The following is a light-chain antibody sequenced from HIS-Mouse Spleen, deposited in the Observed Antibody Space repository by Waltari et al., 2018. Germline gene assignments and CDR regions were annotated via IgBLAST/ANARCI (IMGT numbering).Light chain of an antibody. CDR1: QGISSY. V-gene: IGKV1-9*01. CDR2: AAS. Sequence: DIQLTPSPSFLSASVVDRVTLTCRASQGISSYFAWYQQKPGKAPKLLIYAASTLQSGVPSRFSGSGSGTEFTLTISSLQPEDFATYYCQQLNSYPPTFGQGTKVEIK. J-gene: IGKJ1*01. CDR3: QQLNSYPPT.